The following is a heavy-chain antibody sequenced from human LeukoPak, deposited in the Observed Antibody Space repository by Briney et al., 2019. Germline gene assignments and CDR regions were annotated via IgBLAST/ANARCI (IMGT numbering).Heavy chain of an antibody. CDR3: VRESEYDHSASFDY. CDR1: GFTFSNYA. Sequence: GASLRLSCAASGFTFSNYAMSWVRQAPGKGLEWVSAITGSGGNTYYADSVKGRFTISRDNSKNTLYLQMNSLRAEDTAVYYCVRESEYDHSASFDYWGQGTLVTVSS. V-gene: IGHV3-23*01. CDR2: ITGSGGNT. D-gene: IGHD3-22*01. J-gene: IGHJ4*02.